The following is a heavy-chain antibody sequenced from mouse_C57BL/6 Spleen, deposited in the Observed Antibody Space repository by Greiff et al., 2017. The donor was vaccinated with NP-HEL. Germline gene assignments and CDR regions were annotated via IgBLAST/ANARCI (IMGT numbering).Heavy chain of an antibody. CDR2: INPYNGGT. D-gene: IGHD1-1*01. CDR1: GYTFTDYY. Sequence: VQLKQSGPVLVKPGASVKMSCKASGYTFTDYYMNWVKQSHGKSLEWIGVINPYNGGTSYNQKFKGKATLTVDKSSSTAYMELNSLTSEDSAVYYCATGPYGPFAYWGQGTLVTVSA. V-gene: IGHV1-19*01. CDR3: ATGPYGPFAY. J-gene: IGHJ3*01.